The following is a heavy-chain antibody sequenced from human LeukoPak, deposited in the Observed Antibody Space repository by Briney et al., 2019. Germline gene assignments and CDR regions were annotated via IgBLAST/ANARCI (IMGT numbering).Heavy chain of an antibody. CDR1: GFTFSDYY. CDR2: ISIIGSTI. J-gene: IGHJ4*02. Sequence: GGSLRLSCAASGFTFSDYYMIWVRQAPGKGLEWVSYISIIGSTIYYADSVKGRFTISRDNAKNSLYLQMNSLRAEDTAVYYCARWGVGDYWGQGTLVTVSS. V-gene: IGHV3-11*04. D-gene: IGHD1-26*01. CDR3: ARWGVGDY.